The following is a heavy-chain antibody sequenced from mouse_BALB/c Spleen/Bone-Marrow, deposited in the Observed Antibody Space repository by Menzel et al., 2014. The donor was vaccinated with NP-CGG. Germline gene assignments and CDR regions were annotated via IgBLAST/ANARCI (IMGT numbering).Heavy chain of an antibody. D-gene: IGHD2-14*01. CDR1: GYTFTSYW. CDR2: IDPSTTYS. Sequence: QVQLKESGAELAKPGASVKMSCKASGYTFTSYWMHWVKQRPGQGLEWIGYIDPSTTYSAYDQKFKDKATLTADKSSSTAYMHLSSLTSEDSAVYYCALCYRYDYFDYWGQGTTLTVSS. J-gene: IGHJ2*01. CDR3: ALCYRYDYFDY. V-gene: IGHV1-7*01.